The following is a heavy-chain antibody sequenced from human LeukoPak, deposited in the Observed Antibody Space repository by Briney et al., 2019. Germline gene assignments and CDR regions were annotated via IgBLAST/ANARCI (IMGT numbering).Heavy chain of an antibody. V-gene: IGHV3-23*01. CDR1: GFTFSSYA. J-gene: IGHJ6*03. Sequence: GGSLRLSCAASGFTFSSYAMSWVRQAPGKGLEWVSAFSGSGGSTYYADSVKGRFAISRDNSRNTVYLQMNSLRVEDTAVYYCAIGQRDQQGYLDYYYMDVWGKGTSVAVSS. CDR3: AIGQRDQQGYLDYYYMDV. D-gene: IGHD3-9*01. CDR2: FSGSGGST.